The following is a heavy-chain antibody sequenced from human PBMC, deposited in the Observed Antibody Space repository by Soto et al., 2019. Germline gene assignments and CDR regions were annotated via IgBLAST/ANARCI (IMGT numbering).Heavy chain of an antibody. CDR1: GGSISSYY. D-gene: IGHD6-19*01. CDR2: IYYSGST. CDR3: ARGPRIAVAD. Sequence: SETQSLTCTVSGGSISSYYWSWIRQPPGKGLEWIGYIYYSGSTNYNPSLKSRVTISVDTSKNQFSLKLSSVTAADTAVYYCARGPRIAVADWRQGTLVTVSS. V-gene: IGHV4-59*01. J-gene: IGHJ4*02.